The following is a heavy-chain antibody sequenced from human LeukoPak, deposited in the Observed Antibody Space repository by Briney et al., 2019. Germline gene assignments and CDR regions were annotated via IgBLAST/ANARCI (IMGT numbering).Heavy chain of an antibody. J-gene: IGHJ4*02. D-gene: IGHD3-22*01. CDR3: ARVHYDSSGYYLYSIDY. CDR1: GGSISSSSYY. Sequence: SETLSLTCTVSGGSISSSSYYWGWIRQPPGKGLEWIGSIYYSGSTYYNPSLKSRVTISVDTSKNQFSLKLSSVTAADTAVYYCARVHYDSSGYYLYSIDYWGQGTLVTVSS. V-gene: IGHV4-39*01. CDR2: IYYSGST.